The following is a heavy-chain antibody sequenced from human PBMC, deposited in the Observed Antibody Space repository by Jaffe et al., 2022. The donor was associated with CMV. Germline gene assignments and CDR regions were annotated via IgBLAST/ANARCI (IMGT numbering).Heavy chain of an antibody. CDR2: ISYDGSNK. D-gene: IGHD3-22*01. V-gene: IGHV3-30*18. CDR3: AKEAGNYYDSSGYYFDY. CDR1: GFTFSSYG. J-gene: IGHJ4*02. Sequence: QVQLVESGGGVVQPGRSLRLSCAASGFTFSSYGMHWVRQAPGKGLEWVAVISYDGSNKYYADSVKGRFTISRDNSKNTLYLQMNSLRAEDTAVYYCAKEAGNYYDSSGYYFDYWGQGTLVTVSS.